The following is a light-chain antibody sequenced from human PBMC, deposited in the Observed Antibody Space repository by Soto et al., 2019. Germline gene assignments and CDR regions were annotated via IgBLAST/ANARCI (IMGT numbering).Light chain of an antibody. CDR2: AAS. Sequence: DIQMTQAPSSLSASVGDRVTITCRARQDISTYLAWYQQKPGKVPKLLISAASTLQSGVPSRFSGSGSGTDFIFTISNLQPEDLATYYCQQYKTYPFTFGGGTKVEIK. CDR3: QQYKTYPFT. J-gene: IGKJ4*01. V-gene: IGKV1-16*01. CDR1: QDISTY.